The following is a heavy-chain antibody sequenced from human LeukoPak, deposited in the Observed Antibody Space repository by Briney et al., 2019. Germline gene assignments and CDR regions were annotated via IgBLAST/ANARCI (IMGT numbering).Heavy chain of an antibody. CDR3: ARDGGYYFGYFDY. CDR1: SGSISSYY. D-gene: IGHD3-22*01. CDR2: IYYSGST. J-gene: IGHJ4*02. V-gene: IGHV4-39*07. Sequence: PSETLSLTCTVSSGSISSYYWGWIRQPPGKGLEWIGSIYYSGSTYYNPSLKSRVTISVDTSKNQFSLKLSSVTAADTAVYYCARDGGYYFGYFDYWGQGTLVTVSS.